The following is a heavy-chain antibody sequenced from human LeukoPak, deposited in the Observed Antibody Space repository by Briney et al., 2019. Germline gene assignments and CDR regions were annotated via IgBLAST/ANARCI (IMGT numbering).Heavy chain of an antibody. CDR3: ARDYN. Sequence: ETLSLTCTVSGGSISSGSYYWGWIRQPPGKGLEWVANIKPDGRETYYVDSVKGRFTISRDNAKSSLYLQMNSLRAEDTAVYYCARDYNLGQGTLVTVSS. CDR2: IKPDGRET. J-gene: IGHJ4*02. V-gene: IGHV3-7*01. CDR1: GGSISSGSYY.